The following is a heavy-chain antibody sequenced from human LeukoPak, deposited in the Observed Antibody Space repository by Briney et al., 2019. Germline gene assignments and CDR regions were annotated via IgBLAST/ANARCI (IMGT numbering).Heavy chain of an antibody. D-gene: IGHD6-13*01. J-gene: IGHJ5*02. V-gene: IGHV3-7*05. CDR1: GFTFSSYW. CDR2: IKQDGSEK. Sequence: GALRLSCAASGFTFSSYWMSWVRQAPGKGLEWVANIKQDGSEKYEVDLVKGRFTISRDNAKNSLYLQMNSLRAADTAVYYCAREGTYSSSWYPPGGLDPWGQGTLVTVSS. CDR3: AREGTYSSSWYPPGGLDP.